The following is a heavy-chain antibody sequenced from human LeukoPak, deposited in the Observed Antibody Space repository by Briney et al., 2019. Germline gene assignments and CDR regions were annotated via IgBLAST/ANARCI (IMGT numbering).Heavy chain of an antibody. CDR2: ISSSSSTI. CDR1: GFTFSSYS. CDR3: ARDHDSSSCPYFDY. D-gene: IGHD6-13*01. V-gene: IGHV3-48*01. J-gene: IGHJ4*02. Sequence: GGSLRLSCAASGFTFSSYSMNWVRQAPGKGLEWVSYISSSSSTIYYTDSVKGRFTISRDNAKNSLYLQMNSLRAEDTAVYYCARDHDSSSCPYFDYWGQGTLVTVSS.